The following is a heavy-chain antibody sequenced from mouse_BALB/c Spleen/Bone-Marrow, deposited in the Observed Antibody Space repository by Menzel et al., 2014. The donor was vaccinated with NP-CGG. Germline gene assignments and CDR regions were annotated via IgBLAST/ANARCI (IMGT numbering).Heavy chain of an antibody. J-gene: IGHJ4*01. CDR3: ARAYYRYAMDY. CDR2: IYYSGTI. V-gene: IGHV3-5*02. CDR1: GISITTGNYR. D-gene: IGHD2-14*01. Sequence: VQLKDSGPGLVKPSQTVSLTCTVTGISITTGNYRWSWIRQLPGNKLEWIGFIYYSGTITYNPSLTSRTTITRDTSKNQFFLEMNSLTTEDTATYYCARAYYRYAMDYWGQGTSVTVSS.